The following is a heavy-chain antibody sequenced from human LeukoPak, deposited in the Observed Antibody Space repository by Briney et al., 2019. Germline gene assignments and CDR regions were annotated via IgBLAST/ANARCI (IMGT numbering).Heavy chain of an antibody. CDR3: ASGPRVGTGSGFDY. CDR2: IYNGGST. V-gene: IGHV4-4*07. J-gene: IGHJ4*02. D-gene: IGHD2-8*02. Sequence: ASETLSLTCTVSGGSISSYYWSWIRQPTGKGLEWIGRIYNGGSTNYNPSLKSRVTMSVETSKNQFSLKLTSVTAADTAVYYCASGPRVGTGSGFDYWGQGTLVTVSS. CDR1: GGSISSYY.